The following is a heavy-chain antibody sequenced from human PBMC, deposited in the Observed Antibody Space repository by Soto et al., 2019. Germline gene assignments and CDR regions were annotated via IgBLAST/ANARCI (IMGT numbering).Heavy chain of an antibody. CDR2: INPSGGYT. Sequence: ASVKVSCKAFGYTFTSYYIHWVRQAPGQGLEWMGIINPSGGYTNYAQKLQGRVTMTRDTSTSTVYMDLSSLTSEDTAVYYCATWRFDYWGQGTLVTVSS. CDR1: GYTFTSYY. J-gene: IGHJ4*02. CDR3: ATWRFDY. V-gene: IGHV1-46*04.